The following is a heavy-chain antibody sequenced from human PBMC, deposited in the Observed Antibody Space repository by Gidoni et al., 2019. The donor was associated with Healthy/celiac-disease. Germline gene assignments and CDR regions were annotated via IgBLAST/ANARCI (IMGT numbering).Heavy chain of an antibody. Sequence: QVQLQQWGAGLLKPSETLSLTCAVYGGSFSRYYWSWIRQPPGKGLEWIGEINHSGSTNYNPSLKSRVTISVDTSKNQFSLKLSSVTAADTAVYYCARSINYYFDSSGYYSRYYYYGMDVWGQGTTVTVSS. V-gene: IGHV4-34*01. CDR1: GGSFSRYY. J-gene: IGHJ6*02. CDR2: INHSGST. CDR3: ARSINYYFDSSGYYSRYYYYGMDV. D-gene: IGHD3-22*01.